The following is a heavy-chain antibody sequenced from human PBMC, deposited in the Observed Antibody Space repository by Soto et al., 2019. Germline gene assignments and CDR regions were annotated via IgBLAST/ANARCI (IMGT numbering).Heavy chain of an antibody. J-gene: IGHJ6*02. CDR3: AKDRGSGSYAANYYYYGMDV. CDR2: INWNSGSI. V-gene: IGHV3-9*01. Sequence: EGQLVESGGRLVQPGRSLRLSCAASGFTFDDYAMHWVRQAPGKGLEWVSGINWNSGSIGYADSVKGRFTISRDNAKTSLYLQMNSLRAEDTALYYCAKDRGSGSYAANYYYYGMDVWGQGTTVTVSS. CDR1: GFTFDDYA. D-gene: IGHD3-10*01.